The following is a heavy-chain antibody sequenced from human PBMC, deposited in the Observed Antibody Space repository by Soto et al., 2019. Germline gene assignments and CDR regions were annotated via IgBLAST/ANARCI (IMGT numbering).Heavy chain of an antibody. CDR2: ISSSSSYI. Sequence: EVQLVESGGGLVKPGGSLRLSCAASGFTFSSYSMNWVRQAPGKGLEWVSSISSSSSYIYYEDSVKGRFTISRDNAKNSLYLQMNSLRAEVTAVYYCARDLPASVQDFVVVVADNYGMDVWGQGSTVPVSS. V-gene: IGHV3-21*01. D-gene: IGHD2-15*01. CDR1: GFTFSSYS. CDR3: ARDLPASVQDFVVVVADNYGMDV. J-gene: IGHJ6*02.